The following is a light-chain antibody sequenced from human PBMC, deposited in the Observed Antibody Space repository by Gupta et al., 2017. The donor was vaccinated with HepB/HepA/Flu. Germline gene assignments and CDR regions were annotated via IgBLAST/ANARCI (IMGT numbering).Light chain of an antibody. CDR3: QQDHTYPMT. V-gene: IGKV1-5*03. J-gene: IGKJ1*01. Sequence: IQMTQSPPTLSASIGDRVSIICRANQTINIWLAWYQQKPRKAPNLLIYKTSILQIGVPSRFSGSGSETEFTLTISSLQPDDFATYYCQQDHTYPMTFGQGTRVDIK. CDR2: KTS. CDR1: QTINIW.